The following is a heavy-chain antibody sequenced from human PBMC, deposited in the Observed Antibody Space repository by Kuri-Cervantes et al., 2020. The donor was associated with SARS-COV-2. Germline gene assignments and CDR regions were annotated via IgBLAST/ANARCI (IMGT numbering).Heavy chain of an antibody. V-gene: IGHV3-21*01. CDR3: GRHRGYCSGGGCYSTGFSFDY. J-gene: IGHJ4*02. Sequence: GESLKISCAASGYTFIYSHMTWVRQAPGMGLEWVSSISSGSDYIYYVDSVKGRFTVSRDNAENSLYLQMNSLGVGDTAVYYCGRHRGYCSGGGCYSTGFSFDYWGQGALVTVSS. CDR2: ISSGSDYI. D-gene: IGHD2-15*01. CDR1: GYTFIYSH.